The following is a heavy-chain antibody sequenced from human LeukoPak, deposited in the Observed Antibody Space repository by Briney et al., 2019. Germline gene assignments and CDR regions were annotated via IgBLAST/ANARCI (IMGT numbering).Heavy chain of an antibody. J-gene: IGHJ4*02. Sequence: GESLKISRKGSGYSFTSYWIGWVRQMPGKGLEWMGIIYPGDSDTRYSPSFQGQVTISADKSISTAYLQWSSLEASDTAMYYCARQARRYYGSGSYPSAFDYWGQGTLVTVSS. D-gene: IGHD3-10*01. CDR3: ARQARRYYGSGSYPSAFDY. V-gene: IGHV5-51*01. CDR1: GYSFTSYW. CDR2: IYPGDSDT.